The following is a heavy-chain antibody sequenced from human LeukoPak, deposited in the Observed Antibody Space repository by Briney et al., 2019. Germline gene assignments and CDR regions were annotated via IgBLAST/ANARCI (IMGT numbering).Heavy chain of an antibody. D-gene: IGHD1-26*01. Sequence: SVKVSCKASGGTFSSYAISWVRQAPGQGLEWMGGIIPIFGTANYAQKFQGRVTITADESTSTAYMELSSLRSEDTAVYYCARGGDEYSGSYLPCWGQGTLVTVSS. V-gene: IGHV1-69*13. CDR3: ARGGDEYSGSYLPC. J-gene: IGHJ4*02. CDR1: GGTFSSYA. CDR2: IIPIFGTA.